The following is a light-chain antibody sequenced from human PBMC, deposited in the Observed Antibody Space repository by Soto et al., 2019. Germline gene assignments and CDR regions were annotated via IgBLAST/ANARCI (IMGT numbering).Light chain of an antibody. J-gene: IGKJ1*01. Sequence: DIVMTQSPDSLVVSLGERATFNCKSSQSILDRSKNKYYLAWYQQKSGQPPKLLIYWASLRESGVPDRFTGSGSGTDFTLTISSLQAEDVAVYYCQQYFTSPWTFGQGTKVEI. CDR1: QSILDRSKNKYY. V-gene: IGKV4-1*01. CDR2: WAS. CDR3: QQYFTSPWT.